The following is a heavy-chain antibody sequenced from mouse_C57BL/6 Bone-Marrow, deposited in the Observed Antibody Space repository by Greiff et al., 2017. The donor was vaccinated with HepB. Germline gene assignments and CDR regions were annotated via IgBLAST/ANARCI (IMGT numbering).Heavy chain of an antibody. CDR1: GFSINSDCY. J-gene: IGHJ4*01. D-gene: IGHD1-1*01. V-gene: IGHV3-3*01. CDR2: TFYSGIT. Sequence: EVQLVESGPSLVRPSQTLSLTCTVTGFSINSDCYWIWIRQFPGNKLEYIGYTFYSGITYYNPSLESRTYITRDTSKNQFSLKLSSVTTEDTATYYCARGGSSYEAMDYWGQGTSVTVSS. CDR3: ARGGSSYEAMDY.